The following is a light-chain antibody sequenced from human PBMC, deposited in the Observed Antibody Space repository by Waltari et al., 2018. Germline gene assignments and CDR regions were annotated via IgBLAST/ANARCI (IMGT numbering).Light chain of an antibody. CDR1: NFNTGSNR. V-gene: IGLV1-44*01. CDR2: GND. J-gene: IGLJ1*01. CDR3: ATWDGSQRV. Sequence: QSVVPQPPSASGTPGQRVTISCSGSNFNTGSNRVCWFKQLPGTAPKLLIYGNDHRPSGVPDRFSGSKSGTSASLAISGLQSEDEADYYCATWDGSQRVFGTGTKVTVL.